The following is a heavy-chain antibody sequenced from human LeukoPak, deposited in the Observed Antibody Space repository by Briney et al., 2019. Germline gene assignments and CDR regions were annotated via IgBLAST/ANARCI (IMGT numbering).Heavy chain of an antibody. CDR1: GFTFSSYA. CDR3: AKDSPLVVVPAATNWFDP. Sequence: GGSLRLSCAASGFTFSSYAMSWVRQAPGKGLEWFSAISGSGGSTYYADSVKGRFTISRDNSKNTLYLQMNSLRAEDTAVYYCAKDSPLVVVPAATNWFDPWGQGTLVTVSS. CDR2: ISGSGGST. D-gene: IGHD2-2*01. V-gene: IGHV3-23*01. J-gene: IGHJ5*02.